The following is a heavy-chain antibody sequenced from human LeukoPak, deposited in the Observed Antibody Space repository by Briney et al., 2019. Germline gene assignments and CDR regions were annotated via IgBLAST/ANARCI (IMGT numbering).Heavy chain of an antibody. Sequence: GGSLRLSCAASGFTFSSYWMTWVRQAPGKGLELVANIKEDGSEKNYVDSVKGRFTISRDNAKNSLYLQMNSLRAEDTAVYYCARFARSPDCWGQGTLVTVSS. V-gene: IGHV3-7*01. J-gene: IGHJ4*02. CDR2: IKEDGSEK. CDR1: GFTFSSYW. D-gene: IGHD3-10*01. CDR3: ARFARSPDC.